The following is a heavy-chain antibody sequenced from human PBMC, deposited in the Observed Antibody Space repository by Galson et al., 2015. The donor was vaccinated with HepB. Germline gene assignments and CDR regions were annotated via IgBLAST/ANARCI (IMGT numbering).Heavy chain of an antibody. Sequence: PALVKPTQTLTLTCTFSGFSLSTSGMRVSWIRQPPGKALEWLGRIDWDDDKFYRTSLKTRLTISKDTSKNQVVLTMTSMDPVDTATYYCARTYCSGGSCHFDYWGQGTLVTVSS. CDR3: ARTYCSGGSCHFDY. CDR2: IDWDDDK. CDR1: GFSLSTSGMR. V-gene: IGHV2-70*04. J-gene: IGHJ4*02. D-gene: IGHD2-15*01.